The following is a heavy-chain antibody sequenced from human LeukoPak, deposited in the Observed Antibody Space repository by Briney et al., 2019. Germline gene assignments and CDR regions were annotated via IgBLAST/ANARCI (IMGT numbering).Heavy chain of an antibody. CDR2: INHSGST. D-gene: IGHD3-22*01. V-gene: IGHV4-34*01. Sequence: SETLSLTCAVYGGSFSGYYWSWIRQPPGKGLEWIGEINHSGSTNYNPSIKSRVTISVDTSKNQFSLKLSSVTAADTAVYYCARGRASYYYDSSGYYWGFDYWGQGTLVTVSS. CDR1: GGSFSGYY. J-gene: IGHJ4*02. CDR3: ARGRASYYYDSSGYYWGFDY.